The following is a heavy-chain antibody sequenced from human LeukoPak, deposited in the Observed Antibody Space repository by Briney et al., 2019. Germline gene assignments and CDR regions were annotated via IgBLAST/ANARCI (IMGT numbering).Heavy chain of an antibody. V-gene: IGHV3-23*01. Sequence: GGSLRLSCAASGFTFSSHDMTWVRQAPGGGLEWVSSISGANTYYTDFVKGRFTISRDNSKNTLYLYMSSLRADDSAVYYCGKDLSTSVAADWFDPRGQGALVTVSS. CDR3: GKDLSTSVAADWFDP. J-gene: IGHJ5*02. D-gene: IGHD6-19*01. CDR1: GFTFSSHD. CDR2: ISGANT.